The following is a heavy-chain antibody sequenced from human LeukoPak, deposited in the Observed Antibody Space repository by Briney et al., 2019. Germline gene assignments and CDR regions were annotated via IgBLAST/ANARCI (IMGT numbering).Heavy chain of an antibody. J-gene: IGHJ4*02. D-gene: IGHD1-26*01. Sequence: ASVKVSCKASGYTFTSYGISWVRQAPGQGLEWMGWVSAYNGNTNYAQKLQGRVTMTTDTSTSTAYMELRSLRSDDTAVYYCARGSQWELPYGGFYYFDYWGQGTLVTVSS. CDR3: ARGSQWELPYGGFYYFDY. V-gene: IGHV1-18*01. CDR2: VSAYNGNT. CDR1: GYTFTSYG.